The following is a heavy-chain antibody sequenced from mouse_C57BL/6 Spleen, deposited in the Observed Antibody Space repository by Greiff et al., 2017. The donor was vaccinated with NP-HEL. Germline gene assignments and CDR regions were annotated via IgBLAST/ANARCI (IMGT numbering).Heavy chain of an antibody. D-gene: IGHD1-1*01. V-gene: IGHV10-1*01. J-gene: IGHJ1*03. CDR1: GFSFNTYA. CDR2: IRSKSNNYAT. Sequence: EVQLVESGGGLVQPKGSLKLSCAASGFSFNTYAMNWVRQAPGKGLEWVARIRSKSNNYATYYADSVKDRFTISRDDSESMLYLQMNNLKTEDTAMYYCVSMEYYGSSPYWYFDVWGTGTTVTVSS. CDR3: VSMEYYGSSPYWYFDV.